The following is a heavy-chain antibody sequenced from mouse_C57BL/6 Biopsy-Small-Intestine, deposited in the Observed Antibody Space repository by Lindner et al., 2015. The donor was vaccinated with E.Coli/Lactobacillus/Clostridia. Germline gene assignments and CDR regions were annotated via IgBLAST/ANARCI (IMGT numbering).Heavy chain of an antibody. CDR1: GYSFTGYY. CDR2: INSSTGGA. CDR3: ARSYYDYLDY. V-gene: IGHV1-42*01. D-gene: IGHD2-4*01. Sequence: VQLQESGPELVKPGASVKVSCKASGYSFTGYYMNWVKQSPEKSLEWIGEINSSTGGATYNQKFKAKATLTVDKSSSTAYMQLRSLTSEDSAVYYCARSYYDYLDYWGQGTTLTVSS. J-gene: IGHJ2*01.